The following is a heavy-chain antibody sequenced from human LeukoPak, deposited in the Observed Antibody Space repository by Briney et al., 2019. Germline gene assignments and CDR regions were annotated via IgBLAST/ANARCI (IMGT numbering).Heavy chain of an antibody. CDR1: GGSFSGYY. Sequence: SETLSLTCAVYGGSFSGYYWSWIRQPPGKGLEWIGEINHSGNTNYNPSLKSRVTISVDTSKNQVSLNLNSVTAADTAVYYCAKDSEWELPDWGQGTLVTVSS. CDR3: AKDSEWELPD. J-gene: IGHJ4*02. D-gene: IGHD1-26*01. V-gene: IGHV4-34*01. CDR2: INHSGNT.